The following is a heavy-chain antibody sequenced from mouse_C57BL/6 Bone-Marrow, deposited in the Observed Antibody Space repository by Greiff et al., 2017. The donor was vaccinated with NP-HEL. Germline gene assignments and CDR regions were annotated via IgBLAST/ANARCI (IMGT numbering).Heavy chain of an antibody. V-gene: IGHV1-64*01. CDR2: IHPNSGST. CDR1: GSTFTSYW. D-gene: IGHD1-1*01. Sequence: HVQLQQPGAELVKPGASVKLSCKASGSTFTSYWMHWVKQRPGQGLEWIGMIHPNSGSTNYNEKFKSKATLTVDKSSSTAYMQLSSLTSEDSAVYYCATGDYYGSSYSFYYFDYWGQGTTLTVSS. CDR3: ATGDYYGSSYSFYYFDY. J-gene: IGHJ2*01.